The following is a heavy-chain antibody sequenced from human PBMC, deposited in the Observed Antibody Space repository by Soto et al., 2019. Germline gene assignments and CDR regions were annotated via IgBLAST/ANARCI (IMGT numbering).Heavy chain of an antibody. CDR3: AAGDSSDTGDH. CDR1: GDTLSHYG. D-gene: IGHD5-18*01. J-gene: IGHJ4*02. Sequence: QVQLVQSGAEVKKPGSSVKVSCKASGDTLSHYGVSWVRQVPGNGLEWMGGTTDLPGTRDYAQKFQGRMTITSDESTATSYMELNSLTSDDTAVYYCAAGDSSDTGDHWGQGTLVTVSS. V-gene: IGHV1-69*01. CDR2: TTDLPGTR.